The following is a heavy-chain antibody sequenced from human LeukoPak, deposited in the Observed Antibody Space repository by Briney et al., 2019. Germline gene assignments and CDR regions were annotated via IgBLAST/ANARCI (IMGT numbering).Heavy chain of an antibody. V-gene: IGHV3-23*01. CDR1: GITFSNYA. Sequence: HPGGSLRLSCAASGITFSNYAMSWVRQAPGKGLEWVSAITGSGSSTYYADSVKGRFTISRDNSKNTLYLQMNSLRAEDTAVYYCAKDGRYSGSWTYYFDYWGQGTLVTVSS. J-gene: IGHJ4*02. CDR2: ITGSGSST. CDR3: AKDGRYSGSWTYYFDY. D-gene: IGHD1-26*01.